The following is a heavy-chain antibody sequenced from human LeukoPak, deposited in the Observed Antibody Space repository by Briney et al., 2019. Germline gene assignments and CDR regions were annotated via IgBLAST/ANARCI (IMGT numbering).Heavy chain of an antibody. V-gene: IGHV3-20*04. J-gene: IGHJ4*02. Sequence: PGGSLRLSCAASGFTFDDYGMSWVRQAPGKGLEWVSGINWNGGSTGYADSVKGRFTISRDNAKNSLYLQMNSLRAEDTALYYCAREGYSYDSSGYHLGYYFDYWGQGTLVTVSS. D-gene: IGHD3-22*01. CDR2: INWNGGST. CDR1: GFTFDDYG. CDR3: AREGYSYDSSGYHLGYYFDY.